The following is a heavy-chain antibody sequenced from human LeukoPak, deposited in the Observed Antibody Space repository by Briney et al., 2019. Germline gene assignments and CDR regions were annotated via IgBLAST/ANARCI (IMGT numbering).Heavy chain of an antibody. CDR3: ARLWLLNLDK. D-gene: IGHD6-19*01. CDR2: MYHSGST. Sequence: PSETLSLTCAVSGVSISSDNWWSWVRQPPGKGLEWIGDMYHSGSTKYNPSLKSRVTISVDKSKNQFSLKLSSVTAADTAVYYCARLWLLNLDKWGQGTLVTVSS. J-gene: IGHJ4*02. V-gene: IGHV4-4*02. CDR1: GVSISSDNW.